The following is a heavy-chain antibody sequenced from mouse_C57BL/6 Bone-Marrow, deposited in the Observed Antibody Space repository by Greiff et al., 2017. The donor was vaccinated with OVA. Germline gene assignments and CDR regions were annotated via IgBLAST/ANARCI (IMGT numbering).Heavy chain of an antibody. CDR3: ARETVGSSFAY. CDR2: IYPGDGDT. Sequence: QVQLKQSGPELVKPGASVKISCKASGYAFSSSWMNWVKQRPGKGLEWIGQIYPGDGDTNYNGKFKGKATLTADKSSSTAYMQLSSLTSEDSAVYFCARETVGSSFAYWGQGTLVTVSA. CDR1: GYAFSSSW. J-gene: IGHJ3*01. D-gene: IGHD1-1*01. V-gene: IGHV1-82*01.